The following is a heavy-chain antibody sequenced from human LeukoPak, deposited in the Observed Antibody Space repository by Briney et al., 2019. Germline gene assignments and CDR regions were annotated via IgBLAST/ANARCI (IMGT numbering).Heavy chain of an antibody. CDR2: IYYTGST. Sequence: ASETLSLTCTVSGGSISTYYWSRIRQPPGKGLEWIGYIYYTGSTNYNPSLKSRVTISVDTSKNQFSLKLTSVIAADTAVYYCARGFPLAQENFDYWGQGTLVTVSS. V-gene: IGHV4-59*01. CDR1: GGSISTYY. J-gene: IGHJ4*02. CDR3: ARGFPLAQENFDY. D-gene: IGHD3-10*01.